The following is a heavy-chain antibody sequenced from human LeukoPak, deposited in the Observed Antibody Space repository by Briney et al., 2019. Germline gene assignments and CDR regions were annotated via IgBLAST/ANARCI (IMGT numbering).Heavy chain of an antibody. CDR1: GFTFDSYS. J-gene: IGHJ4*02. V-gene: IGHV3-23*01. CDR3: GKGKEVTPGSLEL. Sequence: GGSLRLSCAASGFTFDSYSMTWVRQAPGKGLEWVSGIRSSGDRTYYADSVKGRFTVSRDNPKNTLYLQMTTLRAEDTAVYYCGKGKEVTPGSLELWGQGTLVTVSS. CDR2: IRSSGDRT. D-gene: IGHD4-4*01.